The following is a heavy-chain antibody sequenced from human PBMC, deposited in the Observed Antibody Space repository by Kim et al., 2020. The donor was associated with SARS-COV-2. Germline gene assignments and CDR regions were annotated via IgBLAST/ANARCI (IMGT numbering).Heavy chain of an antibody. J-gene: IGHJ4*02. V-gene: IGHV3-74*03. CDR1: GVPFRGNW. CDR3: ATGWYWESLY. Sequence: GGSLRLSCSASGVPFRGNWMQWVRQRPGQGLVWVSLINGDGGVTTYADSVKGRFTVSRDKAKNTLHLQMSSLRPEDTAVYYCATGWYWESLYWGRGTLVTVFS. CDR2: INGDGGVT. D-gene: IGHD3-10*01.